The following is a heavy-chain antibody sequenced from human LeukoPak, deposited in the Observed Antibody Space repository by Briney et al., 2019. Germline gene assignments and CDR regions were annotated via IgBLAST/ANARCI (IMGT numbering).Heavy chain of an antibody. J-gene: IGHJ4*02. V-gene: IGHV3-21*01. D-gene: IGHD2-15*01. CDR3: ARDRWELLRSVDY. CDR1: GFPFCSHL. CDR2: IAWSGPYI. Sequence: GGSLRLSCAASGFPFCSHLMNCVRQAPGKGVEWLSSIAWSGPYIFYADSVKGRFTITRDNAKNSLYLQMNSRRAEDTAICYCARDRWELLRSVDYWGEGTLVAVSS.